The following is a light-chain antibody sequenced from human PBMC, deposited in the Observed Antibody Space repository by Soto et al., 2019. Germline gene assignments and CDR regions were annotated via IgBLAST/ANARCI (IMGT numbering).Light chain of an antibody. CDR2: AAS. CDR3: QQSYSTPRT. V-gene: IGKV1-39*01. Sequence: DIQMTQSPSSLSASVGDRVTIPCRASQRITNSLNWYQQKPGKAPKLLIYAASSLQSGVPSRFSGSGTGTDFTLTISSLQPEDFATYYCQQSYSTPRTFGQGTKVEIK. CDR1: QRITNS. J-gene: IGKJ1*01.